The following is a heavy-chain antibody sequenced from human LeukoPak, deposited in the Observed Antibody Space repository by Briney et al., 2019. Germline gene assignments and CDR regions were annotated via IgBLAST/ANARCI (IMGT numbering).Heavy chain of an antibody. J-gene: IGHJ4*02. CDR2: IYTIGRT. Sequence: SETLSLICSVSGGSISSYWWSWIRQPAGKGLEFIGRIYTIGRTNYNPSLKSRVSMSVDTSKNEFSLELRSVTAADTAVYFCARAGYTISSYRFDYWGQGALVTVSS. V-gene: IGHV4-4*07. CDR3: ARAGYTISSYRFDY. CDR1: GGSISSYW. D-gene: IGHD3-16*02.